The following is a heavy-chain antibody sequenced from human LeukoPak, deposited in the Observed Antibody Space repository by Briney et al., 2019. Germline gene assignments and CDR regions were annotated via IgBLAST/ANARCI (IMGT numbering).Heavy chain of an antibody. Sequence: GGSLRLSCAASGFTFSSYSMNWVRQAPEKGLEWVSSISSSSYIYYADSVKGRFTISSDNAKNSLYLQMNSLRAEDTAVYYCARVSSGSYEYWGQGTLVTVSS. CDR1: GFTFSSYS. J-gene: IGHJ4*02. CDR3: ARVSSGSYEY. V-gene: IGHV3-21*01. CDR2: ISSSSYI. D-gene: IGHD1-26*01.